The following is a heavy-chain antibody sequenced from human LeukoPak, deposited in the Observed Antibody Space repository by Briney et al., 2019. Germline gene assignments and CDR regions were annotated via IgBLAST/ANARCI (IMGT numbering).Heavy chain of an antibody. J-gene: IGHJ4*02. CDR3: AKRDGYNSGPFDY. V-gene: IGHV3-48*01. CDR1: GFTFSSHS. Sequence: GGSLRLSCAASGFTFSSHSMNWVRQAPAKGLECVSYISSSSSTIYYADSVKGRFTISRDNAKNSLYMQMNSLRAEDTAVYYCAKRDGYNSGPFDYWGQGTLVTVSS. D-gene: IGHD5-24*01. CDR2: ISSSSSTI.